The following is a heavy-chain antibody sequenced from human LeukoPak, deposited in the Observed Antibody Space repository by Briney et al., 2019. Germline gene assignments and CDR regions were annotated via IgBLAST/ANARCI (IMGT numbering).Heavy chain of an antibody. J-gene: IGHJ4*02. CDR3: ARWPAAAGSFDY. CDR1: GFTFSSYT. D-gene: IGHD6-13*01. Sequence: GGSLRLSCAASGFTFSSYTMNWVRQAPGKGLEWVSSISSTSIYIYYADSVKGRFTISRDNAKNSLYLQMNSLRAEDTAIYYCARWPAAAGSFDYWGQGTLVTVSS. CDR2: ISSTSIYI. V-gene: IGHV3-21*01.